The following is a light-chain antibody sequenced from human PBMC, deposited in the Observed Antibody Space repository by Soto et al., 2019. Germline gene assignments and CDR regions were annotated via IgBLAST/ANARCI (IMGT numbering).Light chain of an antibody. CDR2: AAS. CDR1: QGISSW. J-gene: IGKJ4*01. V-gene: IGKV1D-16*01. Sequence: DIQMTQSPSSLSASVGDRVTITCRASQGISSWLAWYQQKPEKDPKSLIYAASSLQSGVPSRFSASGSGTDFTLSISSLKPEDFATYYCQQYNSYPLSFSGGTKVEIK. CDR3: QQYNSYPLS.